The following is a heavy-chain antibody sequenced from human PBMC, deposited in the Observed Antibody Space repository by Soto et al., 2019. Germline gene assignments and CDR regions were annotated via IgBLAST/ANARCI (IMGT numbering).Heavy chain of an antibody. CDR2: INHSGST. D-gene: IGHD2-15*01. CDR1: GGSFSDYY. J-gene: IGHJ4*02. V-gene: IGHV4-34*01. CDR3: ARGGGRDGYYFDY. Sequence: ETLSLTCAVYGGSFSDYYWSWIRQPPGKGLEWIGEINHSGSTNYNPSLKSRVTISVDTSKNQFSLKLSSVTAADTAVYYCARGGGRDGYYFDYWGQGTLVTVSS.